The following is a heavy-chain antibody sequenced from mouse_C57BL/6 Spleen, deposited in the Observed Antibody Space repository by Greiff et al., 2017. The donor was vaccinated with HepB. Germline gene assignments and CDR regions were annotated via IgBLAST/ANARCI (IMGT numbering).Heavy chain of an antibody. CDR1: GYSITSGYY. Sequence: DVKLQESGPGLVKPSQSLSLTCSVTGYSITSGYYCNWIRQFPGNKLEWMGYISYDGSNNYNPSLKNRISITRDTSKNQFFLKLNSVTTEDTATYYCARRVIGNYVCFAYWGQGTLVTVSA. D-gene: IGHD2-1*01. CDR3: ARRVIGNYVCFAY. V-gene: IGHV3-6*01. J-gene: IGHJ3*01. CDR2: ISYDGSN.